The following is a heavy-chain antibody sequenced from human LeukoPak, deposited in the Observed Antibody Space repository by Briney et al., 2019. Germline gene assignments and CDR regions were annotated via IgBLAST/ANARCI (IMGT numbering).Heavy chain of an antibody. J-gene: IGHJ3*02. D-gene: IGHD5-18*01. CDR2: INHSGST. CDR3: ARGPPSSLYSYGRVSSRYNAFDI. Sequence: PSETLSLTCTVSGGSISSSSYYWSWIRQPPGKGLEWIGEINHSGSTNYNPSLKSRVTISVDTSKNQFSLKLSSVTAADTAVYYCARGPPSSLYSYGRVSSRYNAFDIWGQGTMVTVSS. V-gene: IGHV4-39*07. CDR1: GGSISSSSYY.